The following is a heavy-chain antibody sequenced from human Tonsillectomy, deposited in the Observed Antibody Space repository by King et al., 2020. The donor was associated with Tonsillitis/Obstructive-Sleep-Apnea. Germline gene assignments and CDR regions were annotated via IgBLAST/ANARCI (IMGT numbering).Heavy chain of an antibody. J-gene: IGHJ4*02. CDR2: IYYSGSK. CDR1: GGFISSGGYY. D-gene: IGHD2-2*02. Sequence: QLQESGPGLVKPSQTLSLTCTVSGGFISSGGYYWSWIRQHPGKGLEWIGYIYYSGSKYYNPSLKSRVTISVDTSKNQFSLKLSSVTAADTAVYYCARDNRYCSSTSFYNHLDYWRQGTLLTVPS. CDR3: ARDNRYCSSTSFYNHLDY. V-gene: IGHV4-31*03.